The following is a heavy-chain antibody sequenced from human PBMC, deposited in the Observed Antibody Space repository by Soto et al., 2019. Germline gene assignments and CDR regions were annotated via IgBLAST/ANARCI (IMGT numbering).Heavy chain of an antibody. CDR2: IDPSDSYT. V-gene: IGHV5-10-1*01. CDR1: GYSFTSYW. D-gene: IGHD2-2*01. J-gene: IGHJ6*02. Sequence: PGESLKISCKGSGYSFTSYWISWVRQMPGKGLEWMGRIDPSDSYTNYSPSFQGHVTISADKSISTAYLQWSSLKASDTAMYYCARGQLLPPPYYYYGMDVWGQGTTVTVS. CDR3: ARGQLLPPPYYYYGMDV.